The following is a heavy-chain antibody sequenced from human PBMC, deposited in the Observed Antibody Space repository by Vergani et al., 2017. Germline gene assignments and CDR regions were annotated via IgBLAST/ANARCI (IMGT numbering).Heavy chain of an antibody. V-gene: IGHV1-8*03. CDR1: GYTFTSYD. CDR3: AGVSYDIWTGDYEGGGYFQH. D-gene: IGHD3-9*01. J-gene: IGHJ1*01. Sequence: QVQLVQSGAEVKKPGASVKVSCKASGYTFTSYDINWVRQATGQGLEWMGWMNPNSGNTGYAQKFQGRVTITRNTAISTAYMELSSLRSEDTAVYYGAGVSYDIWTGDYEGGGYFQHWGQGTLVTVSS. CDR2: MNPNSGNT.